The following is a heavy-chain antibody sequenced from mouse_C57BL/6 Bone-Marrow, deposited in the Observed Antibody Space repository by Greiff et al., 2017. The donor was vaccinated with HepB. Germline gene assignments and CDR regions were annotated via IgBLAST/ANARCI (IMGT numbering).Heavy chain of an antibody. CDR3: ARSIRWLLP. CDR2: IYPGSGNT. V-gene: IGHV1-76*01. J-gene: IGHJ3*01. D-gene: IGHD2-3*01. CDR1: GYTFTDYY. Sequence: QVQLQQSGAELVRPGASVKLSCKASGYTFTDYYINWVKQRPGQGLEWIARIYPGSGNTYYNEKFKGKATLTAEKSSSTAYMQLSSLTSEDSAVYFCARSIRWLLPWGQGTLVTVSA.